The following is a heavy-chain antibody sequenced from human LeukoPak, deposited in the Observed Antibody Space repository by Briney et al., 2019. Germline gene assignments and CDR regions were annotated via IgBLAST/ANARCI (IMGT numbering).Heavy chain of an antibody. D-gene: IGHD5-24*01. Sequence: PGGSLRLSCAASGFTFSSYSMNWVRQALGKGLEWVSSISSSSSYIYYADSVKGRFTISRDNAKNSLYLQMNSLRAEDTAVYYCARGNNTFEMATLALDHWGQGALVTVSS. J-gene: IGHJ4*02. CDR3: ARGNNTFEMATLALDH. CDR2: ISSSSSYI. CDR1: GFTFSSYS. V-gene: IGHV3-21*01.